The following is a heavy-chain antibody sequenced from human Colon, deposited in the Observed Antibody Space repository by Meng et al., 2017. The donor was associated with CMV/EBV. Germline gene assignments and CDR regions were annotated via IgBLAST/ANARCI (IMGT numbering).Heavy chain of an antibody. V-gene: IGHV1-2*02. CDR1: GYTFSDYH. J-gene: IGHJ4*02. CDR3: ARDPSGSRVPFDY. Sequence: QVQLVQSGAKVKKPGASVKASCKTSGYTFSDYHIHWVRQAPGQGLEWMGWINSNSGATDYAQKFQGRFTMTRDTSITTVYMELSSLRSDDTAVYYCARDPSGSRVPFDYWGQGSLVTVSS. CDR2: INSNSGAT. D-gene: IGHD1-26*01.